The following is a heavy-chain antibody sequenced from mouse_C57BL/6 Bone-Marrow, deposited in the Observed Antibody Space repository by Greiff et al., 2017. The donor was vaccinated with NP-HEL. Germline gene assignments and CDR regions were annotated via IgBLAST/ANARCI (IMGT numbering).Heavy chain of an antibody. V-gene: IGHV1-81*01. CDR2: IYPRSGNT. CDR3: APLPHYAMDY. Sequence: QVQLKQSGAELARPGASVKLSCKASGYTFTSYGISWVKQRTGQGLEWIGEIYPRSGNTYYNEKFKGKATLTADKSSSTAYMELRSLTSEDSAVYFCAPLPHYAMDYWGQGTSVTVSS. CDR1: GYTFTSYG. D-gene: IGHD2-12*01. J-gene: IGHJ4*01.